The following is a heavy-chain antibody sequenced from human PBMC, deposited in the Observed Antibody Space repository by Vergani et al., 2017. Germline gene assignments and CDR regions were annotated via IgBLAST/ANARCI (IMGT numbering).Heavy chain of an antibody. CDR3: ATGIAAAGRLTANYYYGMDV. D-gene: IGHD6-13*01. J-gene: IGHJ6*02. V-gene: IGHV1-24*01. Sequence: QVQLVQSGAEVKKPGASVKVSCKVSGYTLTELSMHWVRQAPGKGLEWMGGFDPEDGETIYAQKFQGRVTMTEDTSTDTAYMELSSLRSEDTAVYYCATGIAAAGRLTANYYYGMDVWGQGTTVTVSS. CDR1: GYTLTELS. CDR2: FDPEDGET.